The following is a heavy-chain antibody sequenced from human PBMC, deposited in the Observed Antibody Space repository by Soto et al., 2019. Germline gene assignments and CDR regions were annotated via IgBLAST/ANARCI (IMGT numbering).Heavy chain of an antibody. CDR3: ARPRSGSYRLDYYGMDV. CDR1: GYSFTSYW. J-gene: IGHJ6*02. CDR2: IYPGDSDA. Sequence: RGESLKISCKGSGYSFTSYWIAWVRQMPGKGLEWMGIIYPGDSDARYSPSLQGQATMSADKSVSTAYLQWSSLKASDTAMYYCARPRSGSYRLDYYGMDVWGQGTTVTVSS. V-gene: IGHV5-51*01. D-gene: IGHD3-10*01.